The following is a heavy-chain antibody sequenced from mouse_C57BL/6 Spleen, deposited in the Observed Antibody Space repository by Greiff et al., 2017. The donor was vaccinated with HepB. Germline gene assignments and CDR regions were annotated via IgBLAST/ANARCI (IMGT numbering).Heavy chain of an antibody. D-gene: IGHD1-1*01. J-gene: IGHJ4*01. CDR2: ISSGSSTI. CDR3: ARTSYYGSSYLGYAMDY. Sequence: EVKLVESGGGLVKPGGSLKLSCAASGFTFSDYGMHWVRQAPEKGLEWVAYISSGSSTIYYADTVKGRFTISRANAKNTLFLQMTSLRSEDTAMYYCARTSYYGSSYLGYAMDYWGQGTSVTVSS. CDR1: GFTFSDYG. V-gene: IGHV5-17*01.